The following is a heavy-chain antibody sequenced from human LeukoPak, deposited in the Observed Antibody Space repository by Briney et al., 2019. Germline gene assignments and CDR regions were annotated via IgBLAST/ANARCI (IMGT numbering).Heavy chain of an antibody. CDR2: INSDGSST. D-gene: IGHD3-16*01. CDR1: GFTFSSYW. CDR3: ARDTSGEVGYFDY. V-gene: IGHV3-74*01. J-gene: IGHJ4*02. Sequence: GGSLRLSCAASGFTFSSYWMHWVRQAPGKGLVWVSRINSDGSSTSYADSVKGRFTISRDNAKNTLYLQMNSLRAEDTAMYYCARDTSGEVGYFDYWGQGTLLTVSS.